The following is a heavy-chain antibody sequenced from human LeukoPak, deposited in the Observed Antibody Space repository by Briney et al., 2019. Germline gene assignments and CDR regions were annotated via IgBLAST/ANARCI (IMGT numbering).Heavy chain of an antibody. J-gene: IGHJ3*01. CDR3: ARDMELST. Sequence: GGSLRLSCAASGFSFSSYRMNWVRQAPGKGLEWVSSISSGSSYIDNTNSVKGRFTISRDNAKNSLYLQMNSLRAEDTAIYYCARDMELSTWGTGTMVSVSS. CDR2: ISSGSSYI. D-gene: IGHD3-16*02. CDR1: GFSFSSYR. V-gene: IGHV3-21*04.